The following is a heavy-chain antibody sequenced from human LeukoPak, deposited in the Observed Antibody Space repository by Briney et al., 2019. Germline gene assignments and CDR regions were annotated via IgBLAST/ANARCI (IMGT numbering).Heavy chain of an antibody. CDR3: ARGGEYSYGRLDY. CDR2: TNRDGSST. D-gene: IGHD5-18*01. Sequence: QAGGSLRLSCAASGFTVTNYWMHWVRQAPGKGLVWVSRTNRDGSSTTYADSVKGRFTISRDNAKNTLFLQMNSLRAEDTAVYYCARGGEYSYGRLDYWGQGTLVTVSS. CDR1: GFTVTNYW. V-gene: IGHV3-74*01. J-gene: IGHJ4*02.